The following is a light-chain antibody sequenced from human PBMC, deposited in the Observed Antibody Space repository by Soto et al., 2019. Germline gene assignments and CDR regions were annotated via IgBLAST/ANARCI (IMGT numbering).Light chain of an antibody. J-gene: IGKJ5*01. CDR2: DAS. Sequence: ETVITQSPVTLAVSPGYTATLSCRASQRVSSHLAWYHHKPGQAPRLLIYDASTRALDTPARFAGSGAGTEFTLTISSLQSEDFAVYFCQQYNNWPITLGQGTRLEIK. V-gene: IGKV3-15*01. CDR1: QRVSSH. CDR3: QQYNNWPIT.